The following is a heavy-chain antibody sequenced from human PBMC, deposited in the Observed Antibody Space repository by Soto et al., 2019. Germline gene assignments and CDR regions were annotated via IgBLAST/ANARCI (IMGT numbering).Heavy chain of an antibody. CDR3: ARRVLRETHFDY. V-gene: IGHV5-51*01. CDR2: IYPGDSDT. Sequence: GESLKISCKASGYSFTSYWIGWVRQMPGKGLECMGIIYPGDSDTRYSPSFQGQVTISADKSISTAYLQWSSLKASDSAIYYCARRVLRETHFDYWGQGTLVTVSS. J-gene: IGHJ4*02. D-gene: IGHD3-10*02. CDR1: GYSFTSYW.